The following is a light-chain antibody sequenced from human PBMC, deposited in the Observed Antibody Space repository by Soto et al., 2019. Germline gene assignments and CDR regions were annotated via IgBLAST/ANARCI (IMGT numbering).Light chain of an antibody. J-gene: IGKJ1*01. CDR2: AAS. CDR1: QSISSY. Sequence: DIQMTQSPSSLSASLGDRVTSTCRASQSISSYLNWYQQKPGKAPKLLIYAASSLQSGVPSRFSGSGSGTDFTLTISSLQPEDFATYYCQQSYSTPWTFGQGTKVDI. V-gene: IGKV1-39*01. CDR3: QQSYSTPWT.